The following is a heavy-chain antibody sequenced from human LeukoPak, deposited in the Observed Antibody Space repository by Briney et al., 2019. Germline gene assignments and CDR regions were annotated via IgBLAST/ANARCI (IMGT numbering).Heavy chain of an antibody. J-gene: IGHJ5*02. CDR3: AKDYGLEDIVLMVYATTAWFDP. CDR2: ISGSGGST. Sequence: GGSLRLSCAASGFTFSSYAMSWVRQAPGKGLEWVSAISGSGGSTYYADSVKGRFTTSRDNSKNTLYLQMNSLRAEDTAVYYCAKDYGLEDIVLMVYATTAWFDPWGQGTLVTVSS. CDR1: GFTFSSYA. V-gene: IGHV3-23*01. D-gene: IGHD2-8*01.